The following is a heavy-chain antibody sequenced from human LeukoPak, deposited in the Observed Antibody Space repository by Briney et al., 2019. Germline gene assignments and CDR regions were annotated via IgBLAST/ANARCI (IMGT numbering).Heavy chain of an antibody. J-gene: IGHJ6*02. CDR1: GGSISSSNW. D-gene: IGHD3-9*01. CDR2: IYHSGST. Sequence: SETLSLTCAVSGGSISSSNWWGWVRQPPGKGLEWIGEIYHSGSTNYNPSLKSRVTISVDKSKNQFSLKLSSVTAADTAVYYCARALRTYYDILTGYYYYGMDVWGQGTTVTVSS. CDR3: ARALRTYYDILTGYYYYGMDV. V-gene: IGHV4-4*02.